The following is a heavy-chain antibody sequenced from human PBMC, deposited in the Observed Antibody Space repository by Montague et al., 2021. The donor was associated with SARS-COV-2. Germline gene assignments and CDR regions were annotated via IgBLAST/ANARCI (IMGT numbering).Heavy chain of an antibody. CDR2: IYHTGST. CDR1: GDSISTDNW. CDR3: VRGPRLGEFSLMVDS. J-gene: IGHJ4*02. D-gene: IGHD3-16*02. V-gene: IGHV4-4*02. Sequence: SETLSLTCVVSGDSISTDNWWTWVRLPPGKGLEWVGGIYHTGSTKYKPSLKSRVSMSVDKSWNQFSLRLTSVTAADTAVYYCVRGPRLGEFSLMVDSWGQGTLVTVSS.